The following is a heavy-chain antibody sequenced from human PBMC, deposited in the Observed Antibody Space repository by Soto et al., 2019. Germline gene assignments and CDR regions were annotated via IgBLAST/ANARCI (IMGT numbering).Heavy chain of an antibody. Sequence: SETLSLTCAVYGGSFSGYYRSWIRQPPGKGLEWIGEINHSGSTNYNPSLKSRVTISVDTSKNQFSLKLSSVTAADTAVYYCARGGPNYDHWGQGTLVTVSS. J-gene: IGHJ5*02. V-gene: IGHV4-34*01. CDR1: GGSFSGYY. D-gene: IGHD1-7*01. CDR3: ARGGPNYDH. CDR2: INHSGST.